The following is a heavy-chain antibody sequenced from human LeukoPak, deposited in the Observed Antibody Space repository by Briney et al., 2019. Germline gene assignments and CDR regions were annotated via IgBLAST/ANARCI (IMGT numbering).Heavy chain of an antibody. D-gene: IGHD6-19*01. J-gene: IGHJ4*02. CDR1: GYTFTGYY. CDR3: ARSGYSSGQQDY. Sequence: GASVKVSCKASGYTFTGYYMHWVRQAPGQGLEWMGWINAGNGNTKYSQKFQGRVTITRDTSASTAYMELSSLRSEDTAVYYCARSGYSSGQQDYWGQGTLVTVSS. V-gene: IGHV1-3*01. CDR2: INAGNGNT.